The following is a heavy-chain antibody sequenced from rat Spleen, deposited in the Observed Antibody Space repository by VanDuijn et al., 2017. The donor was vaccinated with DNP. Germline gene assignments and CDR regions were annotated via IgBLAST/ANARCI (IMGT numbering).Heavy chain of an antibody. J-gene: IGHJ4*01. D-gene: IGHD1-1*01. V-gene: IGHV5-7*01. CDR1: GFTFSDYY. CDR2: ISYEGSST. CDR3: IRRTVVTGAMDA. Sequence: EVQLVESGGGLVQPGRSLKLSCAASGFTFSDYYMAWVRQAPTKGLEWVATISYEGSSTYYRDSVKGRFTISRDNAKSTLYLQMDSLRSEDTATYYCIRRTVVTGAMDAWGQGTAVAVSS.